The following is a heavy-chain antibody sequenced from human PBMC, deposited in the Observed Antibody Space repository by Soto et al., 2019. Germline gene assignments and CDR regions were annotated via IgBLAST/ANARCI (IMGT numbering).Heavy chain of an antibody. CDR2: ISSSSSTI. CDR3: ARATAAG. D-gene: IGHD6-25*01. CDR1: GFTFSSYA. V-gene: IGHV3-48*01. J-gene: IGHJ4*02. Sequence: GGSLRLSCAASGFTFSSYAMSWVRQAPGKGLEWVSYISSSSSTIYYADSVKGRFTISRDTAKNSLYLQMNSLRAEDTAVYYCARATAAGWGQGTLVTVSS.